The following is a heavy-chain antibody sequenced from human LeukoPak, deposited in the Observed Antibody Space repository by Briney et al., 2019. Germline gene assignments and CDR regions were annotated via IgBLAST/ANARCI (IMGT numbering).Heavy chain of an antibody. CDR3: ARETDGSGWRD. CDR1: GGSISSGDYC. Sequence: SETLSLTCTVSGGSISSGDYCWSWIRQPPGKGLEWIGYIYYSGSTYYNPSLKSRVTISVDTSKNQFSLKLSSVTAADTAVYYCARETDGSGWRDWGQGTLVTVSS. J-gene: IGHJ4*02. V-gene: IGHV4-30-4*01. CDR2: IYYSGST. D-gene: IGHD6-19*01.